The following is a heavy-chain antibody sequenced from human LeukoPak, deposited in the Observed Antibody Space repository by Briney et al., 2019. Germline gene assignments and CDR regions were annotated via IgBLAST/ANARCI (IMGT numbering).Heavy chain of an antibody. V-gene: IGHV4-59*01. CDR1: GGSISSYY. CDR3: ARDTDPAGEHWFDP. CDR2: IYYSGST. Sequence: SETLSLTCTVSGGSISSYYWSWIRQPPGKGLEWIGYIYYSGSTNYNPSLKSRVTISVDTSKNQFSLKLSSVTAADTAVYYCARDTDPAGEHWFDPWGQGTLVTVSS. J-gene: IGHJ5*02. D-gene: IGHD3-10*01.